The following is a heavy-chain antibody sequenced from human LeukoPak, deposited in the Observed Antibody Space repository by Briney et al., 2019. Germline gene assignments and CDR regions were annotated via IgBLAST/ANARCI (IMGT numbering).Heavy chain of an antibody. J-gene: IGHJ4*02. D-gene: IGHD2-2*01. Sequence: GGSLRLSCSASGFIFSNAWMNWVRQAPGKGLEWVGRIYSKTSGGSTEYAAPVKGRFTISRDDSKDMVWLQMNSLKSDDTAVYYCARGSNSDSSSDFDNCGQGTLVTVSP. CDR1: GFIFSNAW. V-gene: IGHV3-15*01. CDR3: ARGSNSDSSSDFDN. CDR2: IYSKTSGGST.